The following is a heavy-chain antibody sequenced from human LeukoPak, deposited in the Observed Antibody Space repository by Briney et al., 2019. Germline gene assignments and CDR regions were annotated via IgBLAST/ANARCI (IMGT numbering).Heavy chain of an antibody. CDR2: MNPNSGNT. J-gene: IGHJ4*02. Sequence: GASVKASCKAFGYTFTSYDINWVRQATGQGLECMGWMNPNSGNTGYAQKFQGRVTMTRNTSISTAYMEQSSLRSEDTAVYYCARVTRGYSYGLGYWGQGTLVTASS. CDR1: GYTFTSYD. D-gene: IGHD5-18*01. V-gene: IGHV1-8*01. CDR3: ARVTRGYSYGLGY.